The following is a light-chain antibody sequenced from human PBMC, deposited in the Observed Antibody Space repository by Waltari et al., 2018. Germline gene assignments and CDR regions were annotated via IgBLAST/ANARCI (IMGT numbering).Light chain of an antibody. CDR2: AAF. CDR3: LQQNSYPYT. J-gene: IGKJ2*01. V-gene: IGKV1-17*01. CDR1: QAIRND. Sequence: DIQMTQSPSSLSASVGDRVTITCRPSQAIRNDLALYQHKPGTAPKRLIYAAFTLQSGVPSRFSGSGFETEFTLTISGLQPEDFATYYCLQQNSYPYTFGQGTRVEMK.